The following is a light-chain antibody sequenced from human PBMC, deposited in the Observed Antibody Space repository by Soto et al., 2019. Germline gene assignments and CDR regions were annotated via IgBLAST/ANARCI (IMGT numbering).Light chain of an antibody. V-gene: IGKV1-9*01. J-gene: IGKJ1*01. CDR3: QQRDSYPWT. Sequence: DIQLTQSPSFLSASVGDRVTITCRASQDISGYLAWFQQRPGKAPKLLISAASTLQSGVPSRFSGSGSGPEFALTLSSLQPEDFATYYCQQRDSYPWTFGQGTKVDIK. CDR2: AAS. CDR1: QDISGY.